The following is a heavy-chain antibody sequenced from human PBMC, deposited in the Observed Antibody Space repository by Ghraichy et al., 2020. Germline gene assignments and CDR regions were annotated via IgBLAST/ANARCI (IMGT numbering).Heavy chain of an antibody. J-gene: IGHJ4*02. Sequence: GGSLRLSCAASGFTFSSYWMTWVRQTPGKGLEWVANIKQDGGGKSYVDSVKGRFTISRDNAKNSLYQQMNSLRAEDTAVYYCASYSDAWYAASWGQGTLVTVSS. D-gene: IGHD6-19*01. V-gene: IGHV3-7*03. CDR3: ASYSDAWYAAS. CDR2: IKQDGGGK. CDR1: GFTFSSYW.